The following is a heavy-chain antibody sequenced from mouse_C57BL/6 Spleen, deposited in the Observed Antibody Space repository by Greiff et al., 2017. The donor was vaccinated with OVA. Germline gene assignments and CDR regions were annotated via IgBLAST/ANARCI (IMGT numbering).Heavy chain of an antibody. CDR1: GYTFTSYW. J-gene: IGHJ3*01. V-gene: IGHV1-64*01. Sequence: QVQLQQSGAELVKPGASVKLSCKASGYTFTSYWMHWVKQRPGQGLEWIGMIHPNSGSTNYNEKFKSKATLTVDKSSSTAYMQLSSLTSEDSAVDYCASAYYSNTWFAYWGKGTLVTVSA. CDR3: ASAYYSNTWFAY. CDR2: IHPNSGST. D-gene: IGHD2-5*01.